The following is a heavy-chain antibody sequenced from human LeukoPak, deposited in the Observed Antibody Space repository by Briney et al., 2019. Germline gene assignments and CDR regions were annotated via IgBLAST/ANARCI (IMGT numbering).Heavy chain of an antibody. V-gene: IGHV1-69*04. CDR3: ARVGVPMGEDWFDP. Sequence: SVKVSCKASGGTFSSYAISWVRQAPGQGLEWMGRIIPILGIANYAQKFQGRVTITADKSTSTAYMELSSLRSEDTAVYYRARVGVPMGEDWFDPWGQGTLVTVSS. J-gene: IGHJ5*02. D-gene: IGHD1-26*01. CDR2: IIPILGIA. CDR1: GGTFSSYA.